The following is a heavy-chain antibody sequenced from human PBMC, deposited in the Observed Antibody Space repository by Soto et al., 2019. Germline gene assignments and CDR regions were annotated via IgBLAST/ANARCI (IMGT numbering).Heavy chain of an antibody. V-gene: IGHV4-30-4*01. D-gene: IGHD2-2*01. CDR3: ARASWDAFDI. CDR1: GGSISSGDYY. CDR2: IYYSGST. J-gene: IGHJ3*02. Sequence: SETLSLTCTVSGGSISSGDYYWSWFRQPPGKGLEWIGYIYYSGSTYYNPSLKSRVTISVDTSKNQFSLKLSSVTAADTAVYYCARASWDAFDIWGQGTMVTVSS.